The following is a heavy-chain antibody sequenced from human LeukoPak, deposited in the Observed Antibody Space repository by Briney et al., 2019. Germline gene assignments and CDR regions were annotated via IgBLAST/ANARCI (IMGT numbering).Heavy chain of an antibody. V-gene: IGHV3-30*04. Sequence: GGSLRLSCAASGFTFSSYAMHWVRQAPGKGLEWVAVISYDGSNKYYADSVKGRFTISRDNSKDTLYLQMNSLRAEDTAVYYCARDRGIARYYMDVWGKGTTVTVSS. J-gene: IGHJ6*03. CDR3: ARDRGIARYYMDV. CDR2: ISYDGSNK. D-gene: IGHD6-13*01. CDR1: GFTFSSYA.